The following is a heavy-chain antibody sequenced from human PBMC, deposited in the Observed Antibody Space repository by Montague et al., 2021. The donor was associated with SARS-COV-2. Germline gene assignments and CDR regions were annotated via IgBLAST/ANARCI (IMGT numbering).Heavy chain of an antibody. CDR3: ARDRPLVRGIFPYSYGMDV. D-gene: IGHD3-10*01. CDR1: GFTFNNYN. CDR2: ISPSSSSI. Sequence: SLRLSCAASGFTFNNYNMNWVRQAPGKGLEWVSYISPSSSSIYYTDSVKGRFTISRDNAKNSLYLQMNSLRDEDTAVYYCARDRPLVRGIFPYSYGMDVWGQETTVTVSS. J-gene: IGHJ6*02. V-gene: IGHV3-48*02.